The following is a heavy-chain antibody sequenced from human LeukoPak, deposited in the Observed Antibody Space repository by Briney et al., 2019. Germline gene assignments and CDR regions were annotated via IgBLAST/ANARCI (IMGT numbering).Heavy chain of an antibody. CDR1: GFTFTVYN. CDR2: INPNNGGT. Sequence: ASVKVSCKASGFTFTVYNIHWVRQAPGQGLEWMGWINPNNGGTNYAQKFQGRVTMTRDTSTSTAYMELSRLRSDDTAVYYCARGLSGPYYYYMDVWGKGTTVTVSS. D-gene: IGHD2-15*01. CDR3: ARGLSGPYYYYMDV. V-gene: IGHV1-2*02. J-gene: IGHJ6*03.